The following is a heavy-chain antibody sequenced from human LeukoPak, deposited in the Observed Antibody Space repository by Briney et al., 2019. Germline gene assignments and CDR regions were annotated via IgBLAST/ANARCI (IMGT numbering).Heavy chain of an antibody. J-gene: IGHJ5*02. CDR2: IIPILGIA. V-gene: IGHV1-69*04. CDR1: GGTFSSYA. D-gene: IGHD3-10*01. Sequence: SVKVCYKASGGTFSSYAISWVRQAPGQGLEWMGRIIPILGIANYAPKCQGRVTSTAYKSTSTAYMELSSLRSEDTAVYYCARNGSGRTFDPWGQGTLVTVSS. CDR3: ARNGSGRTFDP.